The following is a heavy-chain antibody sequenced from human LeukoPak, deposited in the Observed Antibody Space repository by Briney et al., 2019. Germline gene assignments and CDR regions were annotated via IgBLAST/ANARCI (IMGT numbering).Heavy chain of an antibody. CDR3: ARGSSVRGRTYNSSSGY. CDR2: ISSSSSTI. V-gene: IGHV3-48*04. Sequence: GGSLRLSCAASGFTFSSYSMNWVRQAPGKGLEWVSYISSSSSTIYYADSVKGRFTISRDNAKNSLYLQMNSLRAEDTAVYYCARGSSVRGRTYNSSSGYWGQGTLVTVSS. D-gene: IGHD6-6*01. CDR1: GFTFSSYS. J-gene: IGHJ4*02.